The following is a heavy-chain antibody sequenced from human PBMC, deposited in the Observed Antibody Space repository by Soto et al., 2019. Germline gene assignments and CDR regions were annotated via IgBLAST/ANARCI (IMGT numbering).Heavy chain of an antibody. Sequence: SETLSLTCTVSGGSISSYYWSWIRQPPGKGLEWIGDIYYSGSTNYNPSLKSRVSISVVTSKNQFSLKLTSVTAADTAVYYCGRGPSGGEYFDYWAQVTQVTVTS. J-gene: IGHJ4*02. CDR2: IYYSGST. D-gene: IGHD3-16*01. V-gene: IGHV4-59*08. CDR3: GRGPSGGEYFDY. CDR1: GGSISSYY.